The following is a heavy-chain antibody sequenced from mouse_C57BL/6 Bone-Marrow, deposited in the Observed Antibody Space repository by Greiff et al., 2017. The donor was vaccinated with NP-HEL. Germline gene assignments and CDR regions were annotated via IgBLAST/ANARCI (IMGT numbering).Heavy chain of an antibody. D-gene: IGHD1-1*01. Sequence: QVQLQQSGAELARPGASVKMSCKASGYTFTSYTMHWVKQRPGQGLEWIGYINPSSGYTKYNQKFKDKATLTADKSSSTAYMQLSSLTSEDSAVYYCARTGATVVADYWGQGTTLTVPS. CDR2: INPSSGYT. CDR1: GYTFTSYT. J-gene: IGHJ2*01. CDR3: ARTGATVVADY. V-gene: IGHV1-4*01.